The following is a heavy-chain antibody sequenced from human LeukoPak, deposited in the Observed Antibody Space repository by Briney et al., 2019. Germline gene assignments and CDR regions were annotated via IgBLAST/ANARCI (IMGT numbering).Heavy chain of an antibody. V-gene: IGHV1-46*01. CDR2: INPSGGST. CDR1: GYTFTSYY. D-gene: IGHD4-17*01. J-gene: IGHJ4*02. Sequence: ASVKVSCKASGYTFTSYYMHWVRQAPGQGLEWMGIINPSGGSTSYAQEFQGRVTMTRDTSTSTVYMELSSLRSEDTAVYYCARDAPTDYGDYVGDYWGQGTLVTVSS. CDR3: ARDAPTDYGDYVGDY.